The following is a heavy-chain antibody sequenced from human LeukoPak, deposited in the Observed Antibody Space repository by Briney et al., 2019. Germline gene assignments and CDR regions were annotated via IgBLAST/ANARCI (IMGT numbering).Heavy chain of an antibody. CDR1: GFTFGDYA. D-gene: IGHD1-26*01. J-gene: IGHJ3*02. Sequence: PGRSLRLSCTASGFTFGDYAMSWVRQAPGKGLEWVGFIRSKAYGGTTEYAASVKGGFTTSRDDSKSIAYLQMNSLKTEDTAVYYCTRDTREAFDIWGQGTMVTVSS. CDR3: TRDTREAFDI. V-gene: IGHV3-49*04. CDR2: IRSKAYGGTT.